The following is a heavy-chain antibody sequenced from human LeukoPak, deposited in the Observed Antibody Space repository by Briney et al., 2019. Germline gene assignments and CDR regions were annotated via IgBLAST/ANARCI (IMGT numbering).Heavy chain of an antibody. CDR1: GLSFSNYA. V-gene: IGHV3-23*01. CDR2: IGGTGGNI. J-gene: IGHJ4*02. D-gene: IGHD2-21*01. CDR3: VRDNYSYRLDV. Sequence: GGSLRLSCAASGLSFSNYAMYWARQAPGKGLEWVSAIGGTGGNIFYTDSVKGRFTISRDNSKNTLYLHMNSLRAEDTAIYYCVRDNYSYRLDVWGQGTLVTVSS.